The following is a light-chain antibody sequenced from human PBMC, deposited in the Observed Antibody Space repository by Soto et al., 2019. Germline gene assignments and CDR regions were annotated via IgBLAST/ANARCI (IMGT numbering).Light chain of an antibody. J-gene: IGKJ3*01. CDR1: QDISTY. CDR3: QQYDNLPVT. CDR2: AAS. V-gene: IGKV1-33*01. Sequence: DIQMTQSPSSLSAFVGDRVTITCQASQDISTYVNWYQQKPGKTPNLLIYAASNLETRVPSRFSGSGSGTKFTLTISRLQSEDIGTYYCQQYDNLPVTFGPGTK.